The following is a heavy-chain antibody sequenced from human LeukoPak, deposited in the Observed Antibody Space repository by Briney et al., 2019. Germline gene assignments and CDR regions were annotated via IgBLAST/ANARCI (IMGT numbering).Heavy chain of an antibody. Sequence: SETLSLTCTVSGGSISIYYWSWLRQPPGKGLVWGGYIYYSGSTNYNPSLKSRVTISVDTSKNQFSLKLSSVTAADTAVYYCARDSPVLGYCSSTSCPYSYYGMDVWGQGTTVTVSS. V-gene: IGHV4-59*01. CDR1: GGSISIYY. CDR2: IYYSGST. D-gene: IGHD2-2*01. CDR3: ARDSPVLGYCSSTSCPYSYYGMDV. J-gene: IGHJ6*02.